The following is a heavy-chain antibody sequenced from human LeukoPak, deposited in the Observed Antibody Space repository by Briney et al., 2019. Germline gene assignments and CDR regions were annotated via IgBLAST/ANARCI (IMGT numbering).Heavy chain of an antibody. D-gene: IGHD6-13*01. CDR2: ISSSSSTI. V-gene: IGHV3-48*04. CDR1: GFTFSSYS. CDR3: ASSLSPIYSSSWYYGGY. J-gene: IGHJ4*02. Sequence: GGSLRLSCAASGFTFSSYSVNWVRQAPGKGLEWVSYISSSSSTIYYADSVKGRFTISRDNAKNSLYLQMNSLRAEDTAVYYCASSLSPIYSSSWYYGGYWGQGTLVTVSS.